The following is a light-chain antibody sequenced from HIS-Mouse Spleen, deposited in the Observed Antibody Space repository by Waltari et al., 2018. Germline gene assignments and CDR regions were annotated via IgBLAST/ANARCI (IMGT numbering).Light chain of an antibody. CDR2: EDS. Sequence: SYELTQPPPVSVSPGQPARITCSGNALPKKYAYWNQQKSGQPPGLVIYEDSKRPSGIPERSAGSSSGTMATLTISGAQVEDEADYYCYSTDSSGNHRVFGGGTKLTVL. J-gene: IGLJ2*01. CDR1: ALPKKY. CDR3: YSTDSSGNHRV. V-gene: IGLV3-10*01.